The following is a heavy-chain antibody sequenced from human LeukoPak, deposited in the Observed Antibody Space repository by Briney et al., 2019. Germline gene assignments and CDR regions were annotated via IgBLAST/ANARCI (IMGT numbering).Heavy chain of an antibody. CDR3: AKDRWGFGYHYFDY. V-gene: IGHV3-30*18. Sequence: GGSLRLSCAASGFTFSSYGMHWVRQAPGKGLKWVAVISYDGSNKYYADSVKGRFTISRDNSKNTLYLQMNSLRAEDTAVYYCAKDRWGFGYHYFDYWGQGTLVTVSS. D-gene: IGHD3-10*01. CDR2: ISYDGSNK. J-gene: IGHJ4*02. CDR1: GFTFSSYG.